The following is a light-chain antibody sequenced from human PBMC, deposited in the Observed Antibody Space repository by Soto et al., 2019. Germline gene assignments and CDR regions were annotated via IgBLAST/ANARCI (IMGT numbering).Light chain of an antibody. CDR2: KAS. CDR3: QQYNSYPYT. V-gene: IGKV1-5*03. J-gene: IGKJ2*01. Sequence: DIQMPQSPSTLSASVGDRVTITCRASQSFSTWLAWYQQKPGRAPNLLIYKASSLESGVPSRFSGSGSGTEFTLTISSLQPDDFATYYCQQYNSYPYTFGQGTKLEIK. CDR1: QSFSTW.